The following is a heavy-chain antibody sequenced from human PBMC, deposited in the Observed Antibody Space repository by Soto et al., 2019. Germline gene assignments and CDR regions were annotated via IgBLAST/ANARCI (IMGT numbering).Heavy chain of an antibody. CDR1: GFTFSSYG. J-gene: IGHJ4*02. CDR3: AKATTVTTPADY. D-gene: IGHD4-17*01. V-gene: IGHV3-30*18. Sequence: QVQLVESGGGVVQPGRSLRLSCAASGFTFSSYGMHWVRQAPGKGLEWVAVISYDGSNKYYADSVKGRFTISRDNSKNTLYLQMNSLRAEDTAVYYCAKATTVTTPADYWGQGTLVTVSS. CDR2: ISYDGSNK.